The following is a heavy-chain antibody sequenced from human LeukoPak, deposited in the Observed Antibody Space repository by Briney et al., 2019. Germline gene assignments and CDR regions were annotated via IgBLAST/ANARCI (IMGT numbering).Heavy chain of an antibody. Sequence: TLSLTCAVSGGSISSGGYSWSWIRQPPGKGLEWIRYIYHSGSTYYNPSLKSRVTISVDRSKNQFSLKLSSVTAADTAVYYCAREEGYCSSTSCRNWFDPWGQGTLVTVSS. CDR1: GGSISSGGYS. V-gene: IGHV4-30-2*01. CDR3: AREEGYCSSTSCRNWFDP. CDR2: IYHSGST. D-gene: IGHD2-2*01. J-gene: IGHJ5*02.